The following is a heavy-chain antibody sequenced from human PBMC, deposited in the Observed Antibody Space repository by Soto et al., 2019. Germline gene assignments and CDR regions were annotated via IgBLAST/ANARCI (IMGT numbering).Heavy chain of an antibody. J-gene: IGHJ5*02. CDR1: GGTFSSYA. D-gene: IGHD4-17*01. CDR2: IIPIFGTA. CDR3: ARHDYGDYAHWFDP. V-gene: IGHV1-69*13. Sequence: SVKVSCKASGGTFSSYAISWVRQAPGQGLEWMGGIIPIFGTANYAQKFQGRVTITADESTSTAYMELSSLRSEDTAVYYCARHDYGDYAHWFDPWGQGTLVTVSS.